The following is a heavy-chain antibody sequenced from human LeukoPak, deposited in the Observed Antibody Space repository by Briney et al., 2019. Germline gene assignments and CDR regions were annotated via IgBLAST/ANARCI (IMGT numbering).Heavy chain of an antibody. CDR3: ARGYSSGWYYWFDP. CDR1: GGSISSYY. Sequence: SETLSLTCTVSGGSISSYYGRWVRQPAGKGLEWVGRIYTSGSTNYNTSLKRGVTISVDTSKNQFSLKLSSVTAADTAVYYCARGYSSGWYYWFDPWGQGTLVTVSS. J-gene: IGHJ5*02. CDR2: IYTSGST. D-gene: IGHD6-19*01. V-gene: IGHV4-4*07.